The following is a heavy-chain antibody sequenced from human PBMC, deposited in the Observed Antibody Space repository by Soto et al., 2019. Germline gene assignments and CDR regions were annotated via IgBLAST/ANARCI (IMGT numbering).Heavy chain of an antibody. D-gene: IGHD3-10*01. CDR2: IYYSGST. CDR3: ASGEDPLFDY. V-gene: IGHV4-59*01. Sequence: SVADGSRSSYYWSRIRKPPGKGLEWIGYIYYSGSTNYNPSLKSRVTISVDTSKNQFSLKLSSVTAADTAVYYCASGEDPLFDYWGQGTLVTVSS. CDR1: DGSRSSYY. J-gene: IGHJ4*02.